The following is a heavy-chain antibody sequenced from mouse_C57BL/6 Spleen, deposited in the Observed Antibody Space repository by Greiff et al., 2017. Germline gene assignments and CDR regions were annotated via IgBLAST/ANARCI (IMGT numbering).Heavy chain of an antibody. CDR3: ARPQLTVNFDY. Sequence: VQLQQSGPELVKPGASVKISCTASGYSFTSYYIHWVKQRPGQGLEWIGWIYPGSGNTKYNEKFKGQATLTADTASSTAYMQLISLTSEDSAVYYCARPQLTVNFDYWGQGTTLTVSS. J-gene: IGHJ2*01. V-gene: IGHV1-66*01. D-gene: IGHD4-1*01. CDR1: GYSFTSYY. CDR2: IYPGSGNT.